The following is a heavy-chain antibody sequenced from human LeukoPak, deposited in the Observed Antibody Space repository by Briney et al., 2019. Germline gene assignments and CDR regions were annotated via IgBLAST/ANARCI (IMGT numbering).Heavy chain of an antibody. V-gene: IGHV3-21*01. CDR3: ARDSIQLWPNYGMDV. D-gene: IGHD5-18*01. CDR2: ISSSSSYI. J-gene: IGHJ6*04. Sequence: PGGSLRLSCAASGFTFSSYSMNWVLQAPGKGLEWVSSISSSSSYIYYADSVKGRFTISRDNAKNSLYLQMNSLRAEDTAVYYCARDSIQLWPNYGMDVWGKGTTVTVSS. CDR1: GFTFSSYS.